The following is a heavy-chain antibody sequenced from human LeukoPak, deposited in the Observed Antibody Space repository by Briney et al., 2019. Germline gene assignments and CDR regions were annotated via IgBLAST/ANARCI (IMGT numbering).Heavy chain of an antibody. CDR1: GGSISSYC. V-gene: IGHV4-59*01. J-gene: IGHJ4*02. CDR2: IYYSGST. D-gene: IGHD3-22*01. CDR3: ASRDSSGYYFDY. Sequence: KPSETLSLTCTVSGGSISSYCWSWIRQPPGKGLEWIGYIYYSGSTNYNPSLKSRVTISVDTSKNQFSLKLSSVTAADTAVYYCASRDSSGYYFDYWGQGTLVTVSS.